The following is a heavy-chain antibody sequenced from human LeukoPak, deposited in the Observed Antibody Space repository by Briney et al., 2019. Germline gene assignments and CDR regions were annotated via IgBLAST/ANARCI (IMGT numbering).Heavy chain of an antibody. Sequence: LETLSLTCTVSGGSISSYYWSWIRQPPGKGLEWIGYIYYSGSTNYNPSLKSRVTISVDTSKNQFSLKLSSVTAADTAVYYCATLSWDFWSGYEYYFDYWGQGTLVTVSS. CDR1: GGSISSYY. CDR2: IYYSGST. CDR3: ATLSWDFWSGYEYYFDY. V-gene: IGHV4-59*01. J-gene: IGHJ4*02. D-gene: IGHD3-3*01.